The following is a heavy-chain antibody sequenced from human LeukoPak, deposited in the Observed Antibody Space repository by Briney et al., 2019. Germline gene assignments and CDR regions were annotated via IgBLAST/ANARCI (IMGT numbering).Heavy chain of an antibody. Sequence: SAKVSCKASGGTFSSYAISWVRQAPGQGLEWMGGIIPIFGTANYAQKFQGRVTITADESTSTAYMELSSLRSEDTAVYYCAGGSVPYYGIVVAHFDYWGQGTLVTVSS. J-gene: IGHJ4*02. D-gene: IGHD3-22*01. CDR1: GGTFSSYA. CDR3: AGGSVPYYGIVVAHFDY. V-gene: IGHV1-69*01. CDR2: IIPIFGTA.